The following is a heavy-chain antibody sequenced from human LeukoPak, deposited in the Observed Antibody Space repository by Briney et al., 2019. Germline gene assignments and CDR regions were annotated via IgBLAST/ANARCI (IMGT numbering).Heavy chain of an antibody. V-gene: IGHV3-7*01. Sequence: GGSVRLSCAASGFTFSSYFMSWVRQAPGKGLEWVAKIKQDGSKTYYVDSVKGRFTISRDNAKNSLYLQMNSLRVDDTAVYYCARARSDSSSSPYFWGQGTLVTVSS. CDR1: GFTFSSYF. CDR3: ARARSDSSSSPYF. J-gene: IGHJ4*02. D-gene: IGHD6-6*01. CDR2: IKQDGSKT.